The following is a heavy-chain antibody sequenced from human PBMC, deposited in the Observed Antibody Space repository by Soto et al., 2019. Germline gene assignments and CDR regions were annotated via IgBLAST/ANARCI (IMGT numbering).Heavy chain of an antibody. CDR2: IYHRGST. Sequence: QVQLQESGPGLVKPSGTLSLTCAVSGGSISSSNWWSWVRQPPGKGLEWIGEIYHRGSTNYNPSLKSRGTISVDKSKNQFSLKLSSVTAADTAVYYCARTAEDWNDEHDAFDIWGQGTMVTVSS. D-gene: IGHD1-1*01. J-gene: IGHJ3*02. CDR1: GGSISSSNW. V-gene: IGHV4-4*02. CDR3: ARTAEDWNDEHDAFDI.